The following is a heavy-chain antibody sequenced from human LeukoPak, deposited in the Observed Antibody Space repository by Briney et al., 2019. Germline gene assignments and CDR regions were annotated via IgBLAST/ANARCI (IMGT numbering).Heavy chain of an antibody. CDR1: GFTFRSYW. CDR2: INQDGSEK. Sequence: HTGGSLRLSCAASGFTFRSYWMSWVRQAPGKGLEWVANINQDGSEKYRVDSLKGRFTISRDNAESSLYLQMNSLRAEDTAVYYCVSFYETYWGRGTLVTVSS. V-gene: IGHV3-7*01. CDR3: VSFYETY. J-gene: IGHJ4*02. D-gene: IGHD2/OR15-2a*01.